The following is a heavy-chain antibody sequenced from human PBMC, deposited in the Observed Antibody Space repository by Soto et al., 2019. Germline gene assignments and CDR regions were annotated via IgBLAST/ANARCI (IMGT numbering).Heavy chain of an antibody. CDR2: ISYDSSNK. D-gene: IGHD2-15*01. CDR1: GFTFSYG. CDR3: AKLVIGYCSGNTCDDY. Sequence: GSLGLSCAASGFTFSYGIHWLRQAPGKGLEWVAYISYDSSNKFYGDSVKGRFTISRDNSKNTQFLQMNSLRAEDTAVYYCAKLVIGYCSGNTCDDYWGQGTLVNVSS. V-gene: IGHV3-30*18. J-gene: IGHJ4*02.